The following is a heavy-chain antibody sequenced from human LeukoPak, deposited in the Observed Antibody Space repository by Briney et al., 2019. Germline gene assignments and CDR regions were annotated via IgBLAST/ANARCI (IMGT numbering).Heavy chain of an antibody. D-gene: IGHD3-22*01. J-gene: IGHJ3*02. CDR3: ARIAYDSNGLFWGPVVPQSKPSDPFDI. V-gene: IGHV3-21*01. Sequence: GGSLRLSCAASGFTFSSYSRNWVRQAPGKGREGGSSISSSSSYIYYADSVNGRFSISRDNARNSLYLQMNSLTAEDTAVYYCARIAYDSNGLFWGPVVPQSKPSDPFDIWGPGTVVIVSS. CDR2: ISSSSSYI. CDR1: GFTFSSYS.